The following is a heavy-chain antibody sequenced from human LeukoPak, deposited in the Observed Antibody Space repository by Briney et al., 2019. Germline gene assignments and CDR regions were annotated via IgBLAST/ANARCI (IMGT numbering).Heavy chain of an antibody. D-gene: IGHD3-9*01. J-gene: IGHJ4*02. CDR1: GLTFSSYA. CDR3: AKDREGLRYFDWLTGAYFDY. CDR2: ISGSGGST. Sequence: GGSLRLSCAASGLTFSSYAMSWVRQAPGKGLEWVSAISGSGGSTYYADSVKGRFTMSKDNSKNTLYLQMNSLRAEDTAVYDCAKDREGLRYFDWLTGAYFDYWGQGTLVTVSS. V-gene: IGHV3-23*01.